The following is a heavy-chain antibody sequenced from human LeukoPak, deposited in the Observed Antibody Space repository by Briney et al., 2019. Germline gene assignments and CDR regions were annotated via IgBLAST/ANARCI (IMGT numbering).Heavy chain of an antibody. V-gene: IGHV3-53*01. CDR2: IYSGGST. D-gene: IGHD6-13*01. CDR3: ASGYSSSWYSGYYYYYGMDV. J-gene: IGHJ6*02. CDR1: GFTVSSNY. Sequence: GGSLRLSCAASGFTVSSNYMSWVRQAPGKGLEWVSVIYSGGSTYYADSVKGRFTISRDNSKNTLYLQMNSLRAEDTAVYYCASGYSSSWYSGYYYYYGMDVWGQGTTVTVSS.